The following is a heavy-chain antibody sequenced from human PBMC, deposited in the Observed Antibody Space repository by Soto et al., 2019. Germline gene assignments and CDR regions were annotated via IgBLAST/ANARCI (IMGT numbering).Heavy chain of an antibody. CDR1: GFTFSSYA. J-gene: IGHJ4*02. CDR2: ISYDGSNK. CDR3: ASGNSGY. Sequence: QVQLVESGGGVVQPGRSLRLSCAASGFTFSSYAMHWVRQAPGKGLEWVAVISYDGSNKYYADSVKGRFTISRDNSKNTLYLQMNSLRAEDTAVYYCASGNSGYWGQGTLVTVSS. V-gene: IGHV3-30-3*01. D-gene: IGHD1-7*01.